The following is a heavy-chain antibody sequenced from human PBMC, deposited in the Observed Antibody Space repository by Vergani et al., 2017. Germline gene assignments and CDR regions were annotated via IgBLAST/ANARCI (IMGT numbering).Heavy chain of an antibody. CDR3: AKSGSDYYYYSSGYHSDAFDI. CDR2: ISGSGGST. Sequence: EVQLLESGGGLVQPGGSLRLSCAASGFTFSSYAMSWVRKAPGKGLEWVSAISGSGGSTYYADSVKGRFTISRDKSKNTLYLQMNSLRAEDTAVYYCAKSGSDYYYYSSGYHSDAFDIWGQGTMVTVSS. CDR1: GFTFSSYA. D-gene: IGHD3-22*01. V-gene: IGHV3-23*01. J-gene: IGHJ3*02.